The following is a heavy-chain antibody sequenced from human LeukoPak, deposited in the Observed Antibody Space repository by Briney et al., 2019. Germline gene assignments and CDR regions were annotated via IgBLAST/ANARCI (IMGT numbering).Heavy chain of an antibody. CDR1: GFTFSSYW. D-gene: IGHD3-22*01. J-gene: IGHJ4*02. CDR3: VRADYDSSGHHFDN. CDR2: INTDGSDT. Sequence: PGGSLRLSCGASGFTFSSYWLHWVRQPPGKGLAWVSRINTDGSDTDYADYVKGRFTISRDNAKNTVYLQMDTLSGEDTAVYYCVRADYDSSGHHFDNWGQGILVTVSS. V-gene: IGHV3-74*01.